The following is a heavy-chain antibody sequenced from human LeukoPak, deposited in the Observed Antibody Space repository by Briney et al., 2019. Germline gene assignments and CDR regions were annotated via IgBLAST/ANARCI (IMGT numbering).Heavy chain of an antibody. J-gene: IGHJ4*02. Sequence: SETLSLTCAVYGGSFSGYYWSWIRQPPGKGLEWIGEINHSGSTNYNPSLKSRVTISVDTSKNQFSLKLSSVTAADTAVYYCAREHGDYVASIDYWGQGTLVTVSS. CDR1: GGSFSGYY. D-gene: IGHD4-17*01. CDR3: AREHGDYVASIDY. V-gene: IGHV4-34*01. CDR2: INHSGST.